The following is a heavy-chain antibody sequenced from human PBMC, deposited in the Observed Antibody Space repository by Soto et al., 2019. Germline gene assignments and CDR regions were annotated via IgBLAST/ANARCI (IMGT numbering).Heavy chain of an antibody. CDR3: ARDWTYGAAAGTSGFDP. J-gene: IGHJ5*02. Sequence: PSQTLSLTCAISGDSVSSNSAAWNWIRQSPSRGLEWLGRTYYRSKWYNDYAVSVKSRITINPDTSKNQFSLQLNSVTPEDTAVYYCARDWTYGAAAGTSGFDPWGQGPLVTVSS. V-gene: IGHV6-1*01. CDR1: GDSVSSNSAA. D-gene: IGHD6-13*01. CDR2: TYYRSKWYN.